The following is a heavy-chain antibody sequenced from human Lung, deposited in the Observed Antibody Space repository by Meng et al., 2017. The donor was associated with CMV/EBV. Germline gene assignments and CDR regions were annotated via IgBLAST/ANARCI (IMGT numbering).Heavy chain of an antibody. V-gene: IGHV4-39*07. CDR1: GGSISSSSYY. CDR2: IYYSGST. Sequence: LXCTVSGGSISSSSYYWGWIRQPPGKGLEWIGSIYYSGSTYYNPSLKSRVTISVDTSKNQFSLKLSSVTAADTAVYYCARDGGKYCSSTSCKSKYYYYGMDVWXRGTRVTVSS. J-gene: IGHJ6*02. D-gene: IGHD2-2*01. CDR3: ARDGGKYCSSTSCKSKYYYYGMDV.